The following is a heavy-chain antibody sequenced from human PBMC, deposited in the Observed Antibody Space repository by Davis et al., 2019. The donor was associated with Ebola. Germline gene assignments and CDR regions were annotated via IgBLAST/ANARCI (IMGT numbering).Heavy chain of an antibody. CDR3: AGAHIVATIKFDY. CDR1: GGSISSYY. J-gene: IGHJ4*02. CDR2: IYYSGST. V-gene: IGHV4-59*01. D-gene: IGHD5-12*01. Sequence: PGGSLRLSCTVSGGSISSYYWSWIRQPPGKGLEWIGYIYYSGSTNYNPSLKSRVTISVDTSKNQFSLKLSSVTAADTAVYYCAGAHIVATIKFDYWGQGTLVTVSS.